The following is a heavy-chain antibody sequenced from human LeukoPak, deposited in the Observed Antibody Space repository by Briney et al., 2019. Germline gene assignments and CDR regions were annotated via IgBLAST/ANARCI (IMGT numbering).Heavy chain of an antibody. V-gene: IGHV1-18*01. CDR3: AKTVAGHSPHFDY. D-gene: IGHD6-19*01. CDR1: GYSFTSYG. Sequence: ASVKVSCKASGYSFTSYGITWVRQAPGQGLEWMGWISAYNGNTNYAQKLQGRVTMTTDTSTSTAYMELRSLRCDDTAVYYCAKTVAGHSPHFDYWGQGTLVTVSS. CDR2: ISAYNGNT. J-gene: IGHJ4*02.